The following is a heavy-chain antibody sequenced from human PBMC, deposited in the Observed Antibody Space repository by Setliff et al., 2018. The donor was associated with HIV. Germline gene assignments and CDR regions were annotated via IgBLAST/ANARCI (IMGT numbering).Heavy chain of an antibody. Sequence: GGSLRLSCAASGFIFSGYTMVWVRQAPGKGLEWVAVIPYDGSHEYYVDSVKGRFTISRDNSKNTLFLQMNSLRAEDTAMYYCAREGTVRYGYYYYMDVWGKGTTVTVSS. V-gene: IGHV3-30*04. CDR1: GFIFSGYT. D-gene: IGHD4-17*01. J-gene: IGHJ6*03. CDR3: AREGTVRYGYYYYMDV. CDR2: IPYDGSHE.